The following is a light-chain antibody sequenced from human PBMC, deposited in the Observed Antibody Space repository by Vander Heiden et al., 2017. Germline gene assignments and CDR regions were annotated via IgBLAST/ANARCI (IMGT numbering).Light chain of an antibody. Sequence: DIQMTQSPSSLSASVGERVTITCQASQDISNYLNWYQQKPGKAPKLLISAASNLETVVPSRFSGSGSGTDFTFTISILQPEDIATYYCQQYDNLLTFGGGTKVEIK. V-gene: IGKV1-33*01. CDR1: QDISNY. CDR3: QQYDNLLT. J-gene: IGKJ4*01. CDR2: AAS.